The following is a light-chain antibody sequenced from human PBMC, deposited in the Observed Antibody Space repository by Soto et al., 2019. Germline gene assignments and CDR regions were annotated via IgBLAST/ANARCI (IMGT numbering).Light chain of an antibody. CDR2: DAS. CDR3: QQYDNWPPWT. V-gene: IGKV3-15*01. CDR1: QSVNSH. Sequence: EIVMSQSPATLSVSPEESATLSCSCRQSVNSHLAWFQQKPGQAPSLLIYDASTRATGIPARFSGSGSGTEFTLTISSLQSEDFAVYYCQQYDNWPPWTFGPGTKVDIK. J-gene: IGKJ1*01.